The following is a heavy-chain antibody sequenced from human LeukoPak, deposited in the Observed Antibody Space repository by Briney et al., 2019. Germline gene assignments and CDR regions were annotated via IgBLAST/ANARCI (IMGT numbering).Heavy chain of an antibody. CDR1: GYTFTSYD. Sequence: ASVKVSCKASGYTFTSYDINWVRRATGQGLEWMGWMNPNSGNTGYAQKFQGRVTMTRNTSISTAYMELSSLRSEDTAVYYCARDRLTIFGVTRMGFYYYGMDVWGQGTTVTVSS. CDR2: MNPNSGNT. CDR3: ARDRLTIFGVTRMGFYYYGMDV. J-gene: IGHJ6*02. V-gene: IGHV1-8*01. D-gene: IGHD3-3*01.